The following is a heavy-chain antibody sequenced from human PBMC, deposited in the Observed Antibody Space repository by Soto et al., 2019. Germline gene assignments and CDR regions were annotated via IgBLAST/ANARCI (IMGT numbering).Heavy chain of an antibody. J-gene: IGHJ6*02. Sequence: QVQLQQWGAGLLKPSETLSLTCAVYGGSFSGYYWSWIRQPPGKGLEWIGEINHSGSTNYNPSLKSRVTISVDTSKNQFSLKLSSGTAADTAVYYCARGRYNWNDEEYYGMDVWGQGTTVTVSS. D-gene: IGHD1-1*01. CDR2: INHSGST. V-gene: IGHV4-34*01. CDR1: GGSFSGYY. CDR3: ARGRYNWNDEEYYGMDV.